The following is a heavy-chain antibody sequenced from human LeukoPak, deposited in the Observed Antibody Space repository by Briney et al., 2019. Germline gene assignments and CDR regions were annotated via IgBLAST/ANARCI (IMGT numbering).Heavy chain of an antibody. Sequence: SETLSLTCAVSGGSISSSNWWSWVRQPPGKGLEWIGEIYHSGSTNYNPSLKSRVTISVDKSKNQFSLKLSSVTAADTAVYYCARDRCYDYVWGSYRCSFDYWGQGALVTVSS. J-gene: IGHJ4*02. V-gene: IGHV4-4*02. CDR3: ARDRCYDYVWGSYRCSFDY. D-gene: IGHD3-16*02. CDR2: IYHSGST. CDR1: GGSISSSNW.